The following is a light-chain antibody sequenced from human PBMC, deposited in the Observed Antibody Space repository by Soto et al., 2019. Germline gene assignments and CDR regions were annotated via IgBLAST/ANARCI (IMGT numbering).Light chain of an antibody. J-gene: IGKJ1*01. CDR2: TAS. CDR3: QHCNSYPVA. Sequence: DLQMTQSPSTLPASVGERVTITCRASQSVSGWLAWYQRKPGKVPKLLIYTASNLQSGVPSRFSGSGSGTDFALTISSLQPDDFATYYCQHCNSYPVAFGQGTKV. CDR1: QSVSGW. V-gene: IGKV1-5*03.